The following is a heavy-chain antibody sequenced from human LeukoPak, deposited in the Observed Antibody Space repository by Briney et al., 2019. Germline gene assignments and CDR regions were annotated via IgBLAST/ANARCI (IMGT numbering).Heavy chain of an antibody. Sequence: SVKVSRKASGGTFSSYAISWVRQAPGQGLEWMGRIIPILGIANYAQKFQGRVTITADKSTSTAYMELSSLRSEDTAVYYCARVSVVGATPVDYWGQGTLVTVSS. V-gene: IGHV1-69*04. CDR2: IIPILGIA. CDR1: GGTFSSYA. CDR3: ARVSVVGATPVDY. J-gene: IGHJ4*02. D-gene: IGHD1-26*01.